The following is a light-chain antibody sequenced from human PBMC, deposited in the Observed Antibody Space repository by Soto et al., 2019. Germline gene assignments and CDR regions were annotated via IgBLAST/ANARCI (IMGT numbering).Light chain of an antibody. Sequence: EIVLTQSPGTLSLSPGERATLSCRASQSVSISYLAWYQQKPGQAPRLLIYGASSRATGIPGRFSGSGSGTDFTLTISRLEPEDFAVYYCQQYGRSPFTFGPGTTVDIK. CDR3: QQYGRSPFT. V-gene: IGKV3-20*01. J-gene: IGKJ3*01. CDR2: GAS. CDR1: QSVSISY.